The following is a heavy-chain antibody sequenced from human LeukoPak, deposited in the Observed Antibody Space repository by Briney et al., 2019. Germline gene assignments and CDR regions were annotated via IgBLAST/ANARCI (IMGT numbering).Heavy chain of an antibody. Sequence: GGSLRLSCAASGFTFSTYSMHWVRQAPGEGLVWVSRISGDGSTTNYADSVKGRFTISRDNAKNTLYLQMNSLRAEDTAVYYCTRRVDATRWYDPWGQGTLVTVSS. CDR1: GFTFSTYS. D-gene: IGHD2-15*01. J-gene: IGHJ5*02. V-gene: IGHV3-74*01. CDR3: TRRVDATRWYDP. CDR2: ISGDGSTT.